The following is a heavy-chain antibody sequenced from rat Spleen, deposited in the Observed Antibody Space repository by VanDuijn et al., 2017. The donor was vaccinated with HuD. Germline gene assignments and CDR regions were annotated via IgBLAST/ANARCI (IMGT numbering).Heavy chain of an antibody. CDR1: GFTFSDYN. V-gene: IGHV5-7*01. CDR3: ARRHYGYTDYFDY. J-gene: IGHJ2*01. Sequence: EVQLVESGGGLVQPGRSMKLSCAASGFTFSDYNMAWVRQAPKKGLEWVATIICDGSRTYYRDSVKGRFTISRDNAKSSLYLQMDSLRSEDTATYYCARRHYGYTDYFDYWGQGVMVTVSS. D-gene: IGHD1-9*01. CDR2: IICDGSRT.